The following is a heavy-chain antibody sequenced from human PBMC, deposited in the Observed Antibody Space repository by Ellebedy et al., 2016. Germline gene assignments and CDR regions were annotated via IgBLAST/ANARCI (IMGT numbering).Heavy chain of an antibody. CDR3: ARGDSSSSRVYY. V-gene: IGHV4-30-4*08. CDR2: IYYSGST. CDR1: GGSISSYY. Sequence: LRLSCTVSGGSISSYYWSWIRQPPGKGLEWIGYIYYSGSTYYNPSLKSRVTISLDTSKNQFSLRLTSVTAADTAVYYCARGDSSSSRVYYWGQGTLVTVSS. D-gene: IGHD6-6*01. J-gene: IGHJ4*02.